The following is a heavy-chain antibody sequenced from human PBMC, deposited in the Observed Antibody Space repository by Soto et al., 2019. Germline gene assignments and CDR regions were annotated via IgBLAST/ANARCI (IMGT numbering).Heavy chain of an antibody. CDR1: GGSISSGGYY. J-gene: IGHJ3*02. V-gene: IGHV4-31*03. Sequence: SETLSLTCTVSGGSISSGGYYWSWIRQHPGKGLEWIGYIYYSGSTYYNPSLKSRVTISVDTSKNQFSLKLSSVTAADTAVYYCARGDYDSSGYYTYAFDIWGQGTMVTVSS. D-gene: IGHD3-22*01. CDR2: IYYSGST. CDR3: ARGDYDSSGYYTYAFDI.